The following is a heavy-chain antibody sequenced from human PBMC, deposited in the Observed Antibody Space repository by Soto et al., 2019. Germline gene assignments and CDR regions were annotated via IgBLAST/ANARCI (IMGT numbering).Heavy chain of an antibody. J-gene: IGHJ3*02. CDR3: ATRITIFGVVIVEDAFDI. CDR1: GYTLTELS. Sequence: GASVKVSCKVSGYTLTELSMHWVRQAPGKGLEWMGGFDPEDGETIYAQKFQGRVTMTEDTSTDTAYMELSSLRSEGTAVYYCATRITIFGVVIVEDAFDIWGQGTMVTVSS. CDR2: FDPEDGET. V-gene: IGHV1-24*01. D-gene: IGHD3-3*01.